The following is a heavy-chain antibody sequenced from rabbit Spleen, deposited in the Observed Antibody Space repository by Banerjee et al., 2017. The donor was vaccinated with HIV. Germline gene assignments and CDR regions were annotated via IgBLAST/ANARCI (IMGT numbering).Heavy chain of an antibody. D-gene: IGHD1-1*01. J-gene: IGHJ6*01. Sequence: QEQLVESGGGLVKPGASLKLSCTASGFSFSNKAVMCWVRQAPGKGLEWIACIDAGSSGFTYFATWAKGRFAISKTSSTTVTLQMTRLTAADTATYFCARDTSSSFSTYGMDLWGQGTLVTVS. CDR3: ARDTSSSFSTYGMDL. V-gene: IGHV1S45*01. CDR1: GFSFSNKAV. CDR2: IDAGSSGFT.